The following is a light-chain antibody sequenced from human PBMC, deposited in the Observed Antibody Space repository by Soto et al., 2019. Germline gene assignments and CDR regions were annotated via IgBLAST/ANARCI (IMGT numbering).Light chain of an antibody. CDR3: QHYNSYSEA. J-gene: IGKJ1*01. V-gene: IGKV1-5*03. CDR1: QTISSW. CDR2: KAF. Sequence: QITQSPATLSRPLGDRVPITCLASQTISSWLAWYQQKAGKASKLLIYKAFTLKSGVPSRFSGSGSGTEFTLTISSLQPDDFATYYCQHYNSYSEAFGQGTKVDIK.